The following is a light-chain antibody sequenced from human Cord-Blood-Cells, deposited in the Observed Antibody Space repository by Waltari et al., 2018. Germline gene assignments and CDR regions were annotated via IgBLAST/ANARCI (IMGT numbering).Light chain of an antibody. CDR1: QSVSSN. CDR3: QQYNNWPYT. V-gene: IGKV3-15*01. Sequence: IVMTQSPATLSVSAGERATLSCRASQSVSSNLAWYQQKPGQAPRLLIYGASTRATGIPARFSGSGSGTEFTLNISSLQSEDVAVYYCQQYNNWPYTFGQGTKLEIK. CDR2: GAS. J-gene: IGKJ2*01.